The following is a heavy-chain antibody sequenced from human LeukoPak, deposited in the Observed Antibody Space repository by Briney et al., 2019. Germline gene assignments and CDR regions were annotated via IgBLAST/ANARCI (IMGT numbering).Heavy chain of an antibody. D-gene: IGHD3-16*01. Sequence: GGSLRLSCAASGFTLSSYWMNWARQAPGKGLEWVGNIQPDGSEQYPVDSVKGRFTISRDNARNSLFLQMNSLRVEDTAVYYCASQSYARFDPWGQGTLVTVSS. J-gene: IGHJ5*02. CDR3: ASQSYARFDP. V-gene: IGHV3-7*01. CDR2: IQPDGSEQ. CDR1: GFTLSSYW.